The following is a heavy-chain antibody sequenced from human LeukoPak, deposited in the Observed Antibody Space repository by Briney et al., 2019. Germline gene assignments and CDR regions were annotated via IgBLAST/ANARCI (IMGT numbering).Heavy chain of an antibody. Sequence: PSETLSLTCTVSGVSISSSSYYWGWLRQPPGKGLEWIGSIYYSGSTYYNPSLKSRVTISVDTSKNQFSLKLSSVTAADTAVYYCASYIYGYKEFDYWGQGTLVTVSS. V-gene: IGHV4-39*07. CDR3: ASYIYGYKEFDY. CDR1: GVSISSSSYY. J-gene: IGHJ4*02. CDR2: IYYSGST. D-gene: IGHD5-18*01.